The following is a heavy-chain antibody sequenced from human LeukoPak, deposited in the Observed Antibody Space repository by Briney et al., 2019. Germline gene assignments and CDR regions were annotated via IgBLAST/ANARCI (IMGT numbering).Heavy chain of an antibody. CDR1: GYTFTGYY. Sequence: ASVKVSCKASGYTFTGYYMHWVRQAPGQGLEWMGWINPNSGGTNYAQKFQGWVTMTRDTSISPAYMELSRLRSDDTAVYYCARAESVIVVVPAAGLDYWGQGTLVTVSS. D-gene: IGHD2-2*01. V-gene: IGHV1-2*04. CDR2: INPNSGGT. J-gene: IGHJ4*02. CDR3: ARAESVIVVVPAAGLDY.